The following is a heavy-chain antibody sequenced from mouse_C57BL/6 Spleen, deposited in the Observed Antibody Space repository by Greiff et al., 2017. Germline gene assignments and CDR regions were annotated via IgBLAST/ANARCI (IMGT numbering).Heavy chain of an antibody. Sequence: DVMLVEPEGGLVQPGSSMKLSCTASGYTFSDYYMAWVRQVPEKGLEWVANINYDGSSTYYLDTLKSRFIFSRDNAKNILSLQMSSLKSEDTATYYCARVLSGVLAYWGQGTLVTVSA. CDR1: GYTFSDYY. CDR2: INYDGSST. J-gene: IGHJ3*01. D-gene: IGHD3-1*01. V-gene: IGHV5-16*01. CDR3: ARVLSGVLAY.